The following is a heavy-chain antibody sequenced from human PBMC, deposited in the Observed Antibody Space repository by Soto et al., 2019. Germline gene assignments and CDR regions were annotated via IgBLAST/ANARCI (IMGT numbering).Heavy chain of an antibody. Sequence: EVQLVESGGGLVQPGGSLRLSCAASGFTFSSYDVHWVRQATGKGLEWVSAIGTAGDTYYPGSVKGRFTISRENAKNSLYLQMNSLRAEDTAVYYCARLTVTPYYYYGMDVWGQGTTVTVSS. CDR3: ARLTVTPYYYYGMDV. D-gene: IGHD4-4*01. J-gene: IGHJ6*02. V-gene: IGHV3-13*01. CDR1: GFTFSSYD. CDR2: IGTAGDT.